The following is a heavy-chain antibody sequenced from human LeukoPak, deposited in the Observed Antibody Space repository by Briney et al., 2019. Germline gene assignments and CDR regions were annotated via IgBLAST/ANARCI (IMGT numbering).Heavy chain of an antibody. V-gene: IGHV3-66*01. CDR2: IYSGGST. J-gene: IGHJ4*02. CDR3: ARNDYYDSSGYYGGLYY. D-gene: IGHD3-22*01. Sequence: GGSLRLSCAASGFTFRSYWMSWVRQAPGKGLEWVSVIYSGGSTYYADSVKGRFTISRDNSKNTLYLQMNSLRAEDTAVYYCARNDYYDSSGYYGGLYYWGQGTLVTVSS. CDR1: GFTFRSYW.